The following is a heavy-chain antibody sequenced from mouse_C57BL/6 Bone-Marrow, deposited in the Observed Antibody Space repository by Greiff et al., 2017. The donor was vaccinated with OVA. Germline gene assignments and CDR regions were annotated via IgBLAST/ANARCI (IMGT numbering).Heavy chain of an antibody. CDR1: GYTFTSYD. V-gene: IGHV1-85*01. D-gene: IGHD2-2*01. CDR2: IYPRDGST. J-gene: IGHJ1*03. CDR3: AREDLWLLLV. Sequence: VKLVESGPELVKPGASVKLSCKASGYTFTSYDINWVKQRPGQGLEWIGWIYPRDGSTKYNEKFKGKATLTVDTSSSPAYMELHSLASEDAAVYFCAREDLWLLLVWGTGTTVTVSS.